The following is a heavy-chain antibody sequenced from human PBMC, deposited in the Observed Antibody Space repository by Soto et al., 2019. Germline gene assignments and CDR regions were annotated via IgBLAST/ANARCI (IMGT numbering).Heavy chain of an antibody. V-gene: IGHV3-7*04. J-gene: IGHJ4*02. Sequence: EVQLVESGGGLVQPGGSLRLSCAASGFTFSSYWMSWVRQAPGKGLEWVANIKQDGSEKYYVDSVKGRFTISRDNDKNSLYLQMNSLRAEDTAVYYCARAGRGELGNRPWGYWGQGSLVTVSS. D-gene: IGHD1-26*01. CDR3: ARAGRGELGNRPWGY. CDR2: IKQDGSEK. CDR1: GFTFSSYW.